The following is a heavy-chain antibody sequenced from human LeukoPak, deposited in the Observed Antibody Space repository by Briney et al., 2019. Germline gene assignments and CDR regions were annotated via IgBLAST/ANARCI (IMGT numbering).Heavy chain of an antibody. CDR1: GGSISRGGYY. CDR2: FSSSDGTT. CDR3: AKDRGGSSPPFDY. D-gene: IGHD1-26*01. Sequence: PSETLSLTCTVSGGSISRGGYYWSWVRQAPGKGLEWVSGFSSSDGTTHYADSVKGRFTISRDISKNTLYLQMNRLRAEDTAVYYCAKDRGGSSPPFDYWGQGTLVTVSS. V-gene: IGHV3-23*01. J-gene: IGHJ4*02.